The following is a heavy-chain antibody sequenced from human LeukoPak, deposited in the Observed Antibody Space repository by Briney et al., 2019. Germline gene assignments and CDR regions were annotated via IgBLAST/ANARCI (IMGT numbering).Heavy chain of an antibody. J-gene: IGHJ4*02. CDR3: ASLSSWNLGGY. V-gene: IGHV3-7*01. CDR1: GFTFRSYW. Sequence: GGSLRLSCADSGFTFRSYWMSWVRQAPRKGLEWVANIKQDGSEKYYVDSVKGRFTISRDNAKNSLYLQMNSLRAEDTAVYYCASLSSWNLGGYWGQGTLVTVSS. CDR2: IKQDGSEK. D-gene: IGHD1-7*01.